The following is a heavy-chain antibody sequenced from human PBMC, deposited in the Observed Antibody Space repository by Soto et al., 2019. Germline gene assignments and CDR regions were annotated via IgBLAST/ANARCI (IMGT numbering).Heavy chain of an antibody. Sequence: VQLVESGGGLVQPGGSLRLSCAASGFTFSSQWMYWVRQSPGKGPVWVSYINSDGSRIAYADSVKGRFTISRDNAKNTLYLQMNSLRVEDTAVYYCVRDIRWGRGTLVTVSS. J-gene: IGHJ4*02. V-gene: IGHV3-74*03. CDR3: VRDIR. CDR2: INSDGSRI. CDR1: GFTFSSQW.